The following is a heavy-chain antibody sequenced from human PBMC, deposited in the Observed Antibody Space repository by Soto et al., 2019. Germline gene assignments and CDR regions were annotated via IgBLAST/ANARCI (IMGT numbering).Heavy chain of an antibody. D-gene: IGHD6-13*01. V-gene: IGHV3-73*01. CDR1: GFTFSSYA. J-gene: IGHJ5*02. Sequence: GGSLRLSCAASGFTFSSYAMHWVRQAPGKGLEWVGHIRSKANTYATAYAASVKGRFTISRDDSKNTAYLQMNSLKTEDTAVYYCTRREDSSSWYQYNWFDPWGQGTLVTVSS. CDR3: TRREDSSSWYQYNWFDP. CDR2: IRSKANTYAT.